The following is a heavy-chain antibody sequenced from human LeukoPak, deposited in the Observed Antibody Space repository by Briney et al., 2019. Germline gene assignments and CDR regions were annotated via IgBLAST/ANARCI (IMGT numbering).Heavy chain of an antibody. Sequence: GGSLRLSCAASGFTFSSYWMSWVRQAPGKGLEGVANIKQDGSEKYYVDSVKGRFTISRDNAKNSLYLQMNSLGAEDTAVYYCAREIVGYDFWSGYGYYYYYYYMDVWGKGATVTVSS. D-gene: IGHD3-3*01. V-gene: IGHV3-7*01. J-gene: IGHJ6*03. CDR2: IKQDGSEK. CDR3: AREIVGYDFWSGYGYYYYYYYMDV. CDR1: GFTFSSYW.